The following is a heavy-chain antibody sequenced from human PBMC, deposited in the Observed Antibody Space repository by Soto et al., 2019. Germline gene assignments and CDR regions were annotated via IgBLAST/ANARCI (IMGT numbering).Heavy chain of an antibody. D-gene: IGHD2-2*01. CDR1: GYTFTSYP. CDR3: ARVVGEYQLGGVCFDP. CDR2: INAGNGST. Sequence: QIQLVQTGAEVKKPGASVKVSCKFSGYTFTSYPLHWVRQAPGQSLERMAWINAGNGSTKYSQKFQGRITLTRDTAASTVYMEMIRLRSEGSAVYYCARVVGEYQLGGVCFDPWGQGTLGTVSS. J-gene: IGHJ5*02. V-gene: IGHV1-3*01.